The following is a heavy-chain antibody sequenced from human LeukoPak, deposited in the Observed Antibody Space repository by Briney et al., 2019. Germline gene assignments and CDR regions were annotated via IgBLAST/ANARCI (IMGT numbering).Heavy chain of an antibody. D-gene: IGHD6-6*01. CDR1: GGTFSSYA. V-gene: IGHV1-69*13. J-gene: IGHJ4*02. Sequence: ASVKVSCKASGGTFSSYAISWVRQAPGQGLEWMGGIIPIFGTANYAQKFQGRVTITADESTSTAYMELSSLRSEGTAVYYCARAGGIAARQPFDYWGQGTLVTVSS. CDR3: ARAGGIAARQPFDY. CDR2: IIPIFGTA.